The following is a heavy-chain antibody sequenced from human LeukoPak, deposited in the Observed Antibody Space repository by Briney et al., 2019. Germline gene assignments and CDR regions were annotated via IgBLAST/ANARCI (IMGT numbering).Heavy chain of an antibody. V-gene: IGHV3-13*01. CDR3: ARAPPGTRDWFDP. J-gene: IGHJ5*02. Sequence: PGGSLRLSCAASRSTFSNYDMHWVCQGTGKGLEWVSGIGTGDDTFYAGSVKGRFTIFRENAKNSLYLQMNNLRAGDTALYYCARAPPGTRDWFDPWGQGTLVTVSS. D-gene: IGHD6-13*01. CDR1: RSTFSNYD. CDR2: IGTGDDT.